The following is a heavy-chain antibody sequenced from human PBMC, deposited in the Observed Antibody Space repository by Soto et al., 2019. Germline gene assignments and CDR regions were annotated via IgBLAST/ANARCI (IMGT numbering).Heavy chain of an antibody. V-gene: IGHV3-23*01. CDR1: GFTFSSYA. J-gene: IGHJ6*03. CDR3: AKRKRLPVVVPAAEPPYYYMDV. CDR2: ISGSGGST. D-gene: IGHD2-2*01. Sequence: GGSLRLSCAASGFTFSSYAMSWVRQAPGKGLEWVSAISGSGGSTYYADSVKGRFTISRDNSKNTLYLQMNSLRAEDTAVYYCAKRKRLPVVVPAAEPPYYYMDVWGKGTTVTVSS.